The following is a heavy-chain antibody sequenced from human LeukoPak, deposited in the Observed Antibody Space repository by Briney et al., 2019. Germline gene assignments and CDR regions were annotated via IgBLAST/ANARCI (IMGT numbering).Heavy chain of an antibody. CDR3: ARESSQGPDYFDY. CDR1: GLTFSSYE. CDR2: ISSSGSTI. D-gene: IGHD3-10*01. Sequence: GGSLRLSCAASGLTFSSYEMNWVRQAPGKGLEWVSYISSSGSTIYYADSVKGRFTISRDNAKNSLYLQMNSLRAEDTAVYYCARESSQGPDYFDYWGQGTLVTVSS. V-gene: IGHV3-48*03. J-gene: IGHJ4*02.